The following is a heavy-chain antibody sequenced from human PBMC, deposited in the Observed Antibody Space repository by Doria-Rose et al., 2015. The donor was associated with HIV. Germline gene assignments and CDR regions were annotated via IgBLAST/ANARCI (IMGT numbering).Heavy chain of an antibody. J-gene: IGHJ4*02. Sequence: QVQLQESGPGLVKPSQTLSLTCAISGDSVPRNNASWNWIRQSPSRGLEWLGRTYYRSKWYNDYAVPVGSRIIINPDTSKNQVSLQLNSVTPEDTAVYYCARADEYSSSSGLDYWGQGTLVTVSS. D-gene: IGHD6-6*01. V-gene: IGHV6-1*01. CDR1: GDSVPRNNAS. CDR3: ARADEYSSSSGLDY. CDR2: TYYRSKWYN.